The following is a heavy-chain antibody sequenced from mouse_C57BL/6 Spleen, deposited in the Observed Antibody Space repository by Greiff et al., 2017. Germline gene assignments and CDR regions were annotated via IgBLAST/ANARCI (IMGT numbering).Heavy chain of an antibody. Sequence: VKLQQSGAELVKPGASVKISCKASGYAFSSYWMNWVKQRPGKVLEWIGQIYPGDGDTNYNGKFKGKATLTADKSSSTAYVQLSSLTAEDSAVYFCARGTTKDFDVWGTGTTVTVSS. D-gene: IGHD1-1*01. CDR3: ARGTTKDFDV. CDR2: IYPGDGDT. J-gene: IGHJ1*03. CDR1: GYAFSSYW. V-gene: IGHV1-80*01.